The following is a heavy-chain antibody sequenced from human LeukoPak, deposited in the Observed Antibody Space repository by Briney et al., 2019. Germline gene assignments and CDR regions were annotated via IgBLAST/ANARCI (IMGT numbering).Heavy chain of an antibody. D-gene: IGHD3-10*01. J-gene: IGHJ4*02. CDR1: GFNFNSYW. V-gene: IGHV3-7*04. CDR3: ARARYGSGGYFFDF. Sequence: GGSLRLSCAASGFNFNSYWMSWVRQAPGKGLECVANIKQDGSDIYFVDSVKGRFTISRDNAKNSLYLQMNSLRGEDTAVYYCARARYGSGGYFFDFWGQGTLVTVSS. CDR2: IKQDGSDI.